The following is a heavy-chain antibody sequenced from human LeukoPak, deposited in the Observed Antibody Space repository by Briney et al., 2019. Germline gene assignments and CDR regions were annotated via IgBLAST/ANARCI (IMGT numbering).Heavy chain of an antibody. Sequence: GGSLRLSCAASGFTFSSYGMYWVRQAPGKGLEWVAVISYDGSQKYHADSVKGRFIISRDNSKNTLYLQVNSLRAEDTAVYYCAKDSDIAVAGTDDAFDLWGQGTMVTVSS. CDR2: ISYDGSQK. CDR3: AKDSDIAVAGTDDAFDL. D-gene: IGHD6-19*01. CDR1: GFTFSSYG. V-gene: IGHV3-30*18. J-gene: IGHJ3*01.